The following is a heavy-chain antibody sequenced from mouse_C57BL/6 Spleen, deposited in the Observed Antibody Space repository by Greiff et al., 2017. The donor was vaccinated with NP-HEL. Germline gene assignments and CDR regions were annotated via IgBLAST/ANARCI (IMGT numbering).Heavy chain of an antibody. V-gene: IGHV1-80*01. CDR3: ARDYGSSPAWFAY. CDR1: GYAFSSYW. CDR2: IYPGDGDT. J-gene: IGHJ3*01. Sequence: VQLQQSGAELVKPGASVKISCKASGYAFSSYWMNWVKQRPGKGLEWIGQIYPGDGDTNYNGKFKGKATLTADKSSSTAYMQLSSLTSEDSAVYFGARDYGSSPAWFAYWGQRTLVTVSA. D-gene: IGHD1-1*01.